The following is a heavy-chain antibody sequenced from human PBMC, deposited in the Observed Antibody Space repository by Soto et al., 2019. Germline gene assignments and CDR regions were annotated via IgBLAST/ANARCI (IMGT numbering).Heavy chain of an antibody. D-gene: IGHD6-19*01. CDR2: IAPLFRTV. CDR1: GDTFTSYS. Sequence: QVQVVQSGPEVKKTGSSVKVSCKIVGDTFTSYSVSWVRQAPGQGLEWVGVIAPLFRTVDYAQKLQGRVAITADASTNTVYMELSSLRPEDTGLYYCARNLLAVSSRRGDWGQGTLVTVSS. CDR3: ARNLLAVSSRRGD. J-gene: IGHJ4*02. V-gene: IGHV1-69*01.